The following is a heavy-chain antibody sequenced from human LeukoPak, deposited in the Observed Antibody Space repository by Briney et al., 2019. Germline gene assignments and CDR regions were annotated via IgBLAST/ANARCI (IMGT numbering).Heavy chain of an antibody. CDR1: GFTFSDYY. Sequence: PGGSLRLSCAASGFTFSDYYMSWIRQAPGKGLEWVSYISSSSSYTNYADSVKGRFTISRDNAKNSLYLQMNSLRAEDTAVYYCARVGSGGVVIDEYFDYWGQGTLVTVSS. CDR2: ISSSSSYT. J-gene: IGHJ4*02. D-gene: IGHD3-3*01. V-gene: IGHV3-11*06. CDR3: ARVGSGGVVIDEYFDY.